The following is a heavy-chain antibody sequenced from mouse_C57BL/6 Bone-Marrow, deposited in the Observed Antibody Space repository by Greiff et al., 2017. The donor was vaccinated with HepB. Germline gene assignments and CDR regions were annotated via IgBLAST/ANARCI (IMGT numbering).Heavy chain of an antibody. CDR1: GYTFTSYW. V-gene: IGHV1-59*01. CDR2: IDPSDSYT. CDR3: ARWGGSSYWFAY. D-gene: IGHD1-1*01. Sequence: QVQLQQPGAELVRPGTSVKLSCKASGYTFTSYWMHWVKQRPGQGLEWIGVIDPSDSYTNYNQKFKGKATLTVDTSSSTAYMQLSSLTSEDSAVYYCARWGGSSYWFAYWGQGTLVTVSA. J-gene: IGHJ3*01.